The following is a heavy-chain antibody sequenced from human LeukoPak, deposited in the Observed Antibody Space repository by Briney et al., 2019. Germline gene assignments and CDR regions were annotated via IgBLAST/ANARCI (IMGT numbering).Heavy chain of an antibody. D-gene: IGHD3-3*01. CDR3: ARGGFWSGYHHFDY. J-gene: IGHJ4*02. Sequence: SETLSLTCAVSGGSFSGSYWSWIRQPPGKGLEWIGEINHSGSTNYNPSLKSQVTISVDTSKNQCSLRLSSVTAADTAVYYCARGGFWSGYHHFDYWVQGTLVTVSS. V-gene: IGHV4-34*01. CDR1: GGSFSGSY. CDR2: INHSGST.